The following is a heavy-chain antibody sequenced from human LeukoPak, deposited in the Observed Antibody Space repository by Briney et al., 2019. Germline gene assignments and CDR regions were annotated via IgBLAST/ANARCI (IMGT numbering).Heavy chain of an antibody. CDR3: ARDRLNELDY. V-gene: IGHV3-7*01. J-gene: IGHJ4*02. CDR1: GFSFSSYW. Sequence: GGSLRLSCAASGFSFSSYWMSWVRQAPGKGLEWVANIKQDGIEKHYVDSVKGRFTISRDSAKNPLYLQMNSLRAEDTAVYYCARDRLNELDYWGQGTLVTVSS. D-gene: IGHD3-22*01. CDR2: IKQDGIEK.